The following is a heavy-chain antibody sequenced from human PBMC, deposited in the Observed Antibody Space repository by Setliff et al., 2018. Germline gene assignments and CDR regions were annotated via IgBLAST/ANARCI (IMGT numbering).Heavy chain of an antibody. CDR2: IYYSGST. V-gene: IGHV4-31*03. J-gene: IGHJ6*03. Sequence: SETLSLTCTVSGGSISSGGYYWSWIRQHPGKGLEWIGYIYYSGSTYYNPSLKSRVTISVDTSKNQFSLKLSSVTAADTAVYYCARGGAAESYDFWSGMYYYYYYYMDVWGKGTTVTVSS. CDR1: GGSISSGGYY. CDR3: ARGGAAESYDFWSGMYYYYYYYMDV. D-gene: IGHD3-3*01.